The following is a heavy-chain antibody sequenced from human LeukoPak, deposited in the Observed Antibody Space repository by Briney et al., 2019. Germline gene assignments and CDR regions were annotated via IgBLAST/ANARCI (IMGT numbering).Heavy chain of an antibody. D-gene: IGHD3-10*01. Sequence: SETLSLTCTVSGGSISSCYWSWIRQPPGKGLVWIGYIYYSGSTNYNPSLKSRVTISVDTSKNQFSLKLSSVTAADTAVNYCAKAGDYYGSGSYRNWFDPWGQGTLVTVSS. CDR3: AKAGDYYGSGSYRNWFDP. CDR2: IYYSGST. J-gene: IGHJ5*02. CDR1: GGSISSCY. V-gene: IGHV4-59*08.